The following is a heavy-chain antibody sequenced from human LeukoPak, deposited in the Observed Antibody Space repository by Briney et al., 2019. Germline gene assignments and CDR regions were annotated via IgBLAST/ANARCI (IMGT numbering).Heavy chain of an antibody. D-gene: IGHD3-22*01. Sequence: ASVKVSCKDSGGTFSRYAISWVRQAPGQGGEGMGRIIPIFGTANYPNMFPGTVTITTDESTSTAYMELSSLSSEDTAVYYCVILPDYDSSGTNFDYWGQGTLVTVSS. CDR1: GGTFSRYA. V-gene: IGHV1-69*05. CDR3: VILPDYDSSGTNFDY. CDR2: IIPIFGTA. J-gene: IGHJ4*02.